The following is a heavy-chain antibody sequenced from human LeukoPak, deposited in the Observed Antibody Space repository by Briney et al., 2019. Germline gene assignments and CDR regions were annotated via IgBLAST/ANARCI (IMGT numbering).Heavy chain of an antibody. CDR1: GYSISSGYY. CDR2: IYHSGST. Sequence: SETLSLTCTVSGYSISSGYYWGWIRQPPGKGLKWIGSIYHSGSTYYDPSLKSRVTISVDTSKNQFSLKLSSVTAADTAVYYCARGNEAPAAAIAEKYYFDYWGQGTLVTVSS. D-gene: IGHD6-13*01. V-gene: IGHV4-38-2*02. CDR3: ARGNEAPAAAIAEKYYFDY. J-gene: IGHJ4*02.